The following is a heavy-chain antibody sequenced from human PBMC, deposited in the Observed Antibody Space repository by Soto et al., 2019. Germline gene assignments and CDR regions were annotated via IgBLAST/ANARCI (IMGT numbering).Heavy chain of an antibody. D-gene: IGHD5-12*01. CDR1: GGTFSSYT. J-gene: IGHJ5*02. CDR3: ARGLLPGWLQFNWFDP. V-gene: IGHV1-69*02. CDR2: IIPILGIA. Sequence: QVQLVQSGAEVKKPGSSVKVSCKASGGTFSSYTISWVRQAPGQGLEWMGRIIPILGIANYAQKFQGRVTITADKSTSTAYMELSSLRSEDTAVYYYARGLLPGWLQFNWFDPWGQGTLVTVSS.